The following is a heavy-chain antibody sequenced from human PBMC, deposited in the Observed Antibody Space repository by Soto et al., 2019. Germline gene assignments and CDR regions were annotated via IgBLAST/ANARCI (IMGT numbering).Heavy chain of an antibody. V-gene: IGHV3-64D*08. CDR3: VKGNKLIPYYFQF. D-gene: IGHD3-16*01. CDR1: GITFRNYA. CDR2: ITSDGDNT. Sequence: VGSLRLSCSVSGITFRNYAMHWVRQAPGRGLEYVSGITSDGDNTWHADSVKDRFTISRDNSDDTLYLQMSSLRVEDTAKYYCVKGNKLIPYYFQFWGPGTPVTVSS. J-gene: IGHJ4*01.